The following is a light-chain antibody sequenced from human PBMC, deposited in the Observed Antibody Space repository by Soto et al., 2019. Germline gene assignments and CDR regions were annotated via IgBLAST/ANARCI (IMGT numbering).Light chain of an antibody. CDR1: QTISSW. J-gene: IGKJ1*01. CDR3: QHYNSYSEA. CDR2: KAS. Sequence: IEMTPYPPILSPSVGDSFTITCRASQTISSWLAWYQQRPGKAPKLLIYKASTLKSGFPSRFSGSGSGTEFTLTISSLQPDDFATYYCQHYNSYSEAVGQGTKVDIK. V-gene: IGKV1-5*03.